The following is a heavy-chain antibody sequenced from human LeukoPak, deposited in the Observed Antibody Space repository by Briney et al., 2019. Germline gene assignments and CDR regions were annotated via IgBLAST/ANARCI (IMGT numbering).Heavy chain of an antibody. D-gene: IGHD2/OR15-2a*01. CDR2: ISSSGSTI. V-gene: IGHV3-11*01. CDR1: GFTFSDYY. J-gene: IGHJ4*02. Sequence: GGSLRLSCAASGFTFSDYYMSWIRQAPGKGLEWVSYISSSGSTIYYADSVKGRFTISRDNTKNSLYLQMNSLRAEDTAVYYCARGGVLWVSANLFDYWGQGTLVTVSS. CDR3: ARGGVLWVSANLFDY.